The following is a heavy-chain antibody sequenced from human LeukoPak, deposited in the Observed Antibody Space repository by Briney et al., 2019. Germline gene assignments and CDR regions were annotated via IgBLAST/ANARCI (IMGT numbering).Heavy chain of an antibody. CDR1: GGSISSSSYY. D-gene: IGHD3-9*01. J-gene: IGHJ4*02. V-gene: IGHV4-39*01. CDR2: IYYSGST. CDR3: ATPRGYDMLRVDY. Sequence: SETLSLTCTVSGGSISSSSYYWGWIRQPPGKGLEWIGSIYYSGSTYYNPSLKSRVTISVDTSKNQFSLKLSSVTAADTAVYYCATPRGYDMLRVDYWGQGTLVTVSS.